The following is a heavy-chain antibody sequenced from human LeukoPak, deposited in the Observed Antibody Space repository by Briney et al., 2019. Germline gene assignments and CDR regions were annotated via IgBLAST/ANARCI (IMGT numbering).Heavy chain of an antibody. Sequence: SETLSLTCTVSGGSISSSSYYWGWIRQPPGKGLEWIGSIYYSGSTYYNPSLKSRVTISVDTSKNQFSLKLSSVTAADTAVYHCARLTRIAAAVDYWGQGTLVTVSS. CDR1: GGSISSSSYY. CDR2: IYYSGST. V-gene: IGHV4-39*01. D-gene: IGHD6-13*01. J-gene: IGHJ4*02. CDR3: ARLTRIAAAVDY.